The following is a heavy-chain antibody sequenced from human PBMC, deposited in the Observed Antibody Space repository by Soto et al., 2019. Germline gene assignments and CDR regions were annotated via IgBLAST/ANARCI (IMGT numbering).Heavy chain of an antibody. CDR2: ISAYNGNT. CDR3: ARVVGALGHWFDP. J-gene: IGHJ5*02. D-gene: IGHD1-26*01. V-gene: IGHV1-18*01. Sequence: QVQLLQSGGEVKKPGASVKVSFKASGYTFTSYGISWVRQAPGQGFEWMGRISAYNGNTNYVQKLQGRVTMTTDTSKSTASMELRSLRSDDPAVYYYARVVGALGHWFDPWGQGTLVTVSS. CDR1: GYTFTSYG.